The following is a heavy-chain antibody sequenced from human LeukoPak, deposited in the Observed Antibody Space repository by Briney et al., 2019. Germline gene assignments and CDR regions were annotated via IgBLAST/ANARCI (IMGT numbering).Heavy chain of an antibody. CDR3: ALDGGDAGY. CDR1: GVSISSSSYY. V-gene: IGHV4-39*01. CDR2: IYYSGST. J-gene: IGHJ4*02. D-gene: IGHD2-21*02. Sequence: PSETLSLTCTVSGVSISSSSYYWGWIRQPPGKGLEWIGSIYYSGSTYYNPSLKSRVTISVDTSKNQFSLKLSSVTAADTAVYYCALDGGDAGYWGQGTLVTVSS.